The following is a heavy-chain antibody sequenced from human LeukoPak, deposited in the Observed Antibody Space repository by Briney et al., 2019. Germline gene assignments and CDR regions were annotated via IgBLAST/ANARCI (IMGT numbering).Heavy chain of an antibody. CDR1: GGSISSGDYY. Sequence: SETLSLTCTVSGGSISSGDYYWSWIRQPPGKGLEWIGYIYYSGSTYYNPSLKSRVTISVDTSKNQFSLKLTSVTAADTAVYYCARTHCSGTTCYLTYYYMDVWGKGTTVTVSS. CDR3: ARTHCSGTTCYLTYYYMDV. CDR2: IYYSGST. J-gene: IGHJ6*03. V-gene: IGHV4-30-4*08. D-gene: IGHD2-2*01.